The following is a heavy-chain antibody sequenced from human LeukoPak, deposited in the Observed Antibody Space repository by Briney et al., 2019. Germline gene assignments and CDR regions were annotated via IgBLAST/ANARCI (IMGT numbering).Heavy chain of an antibody. CDR3: ARNLVQLWSSDF. CDR2: ITGSGTTI. CDR1: GFTFSSYE. J-gene: IGHJ4*02. V-gene: IGHV3-48*03. Sequence: PGGSLRLSCAASGFTFSSYEMNWVRQAPGKGLEWVSYITGSGTTIYYADSVKGRFTISRDNAKNSLYLQMNSLRAEDTAVYFCARNLVQLWSSDFWGQGTLVTVSS. D-gene: IGHD3-16*01.